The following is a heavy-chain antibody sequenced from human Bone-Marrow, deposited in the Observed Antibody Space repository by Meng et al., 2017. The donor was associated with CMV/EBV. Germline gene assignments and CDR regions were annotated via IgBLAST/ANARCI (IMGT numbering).Heavy chain of an antibody. CDR1: GFTFDDYA. D-gene: IGHD1-26*01. CDR2: ISWNSGSI. Sequence: SLKISCAASGFTFDDYAMHWVRQAPGKGLEWVSGISWNSGSIGYADSVKGRFTISRDNAKNSLYLQMNSLRAEDTALYYCTRGYSAYSGSYYFDYWGQGTLVTVSS. CDR3: TRGYSAYSGSYYFDY. J-gene: IGHJ4*02. V-gene: IGHV3-9*01.